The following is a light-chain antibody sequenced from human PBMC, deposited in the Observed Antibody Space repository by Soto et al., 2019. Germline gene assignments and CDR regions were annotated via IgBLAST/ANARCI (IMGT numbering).Light chain of an antibody. CDR1: SSDIGIYNY. J-gene: IGLJ2*01. Sequence: QSALTQPASVSGSPGQSITISCTGTSSDIGIYNYVSWYQQHPGKAPKVIIYEVSDRPSGVSSRFSGSKSGNTASLTISGLQAEDEADYYCSSYTTTITHVLFGGGTKVTVL. CDR2: EVS. CDR3: SSYTTTITHVL. V-gene: IGLV2-14*01.